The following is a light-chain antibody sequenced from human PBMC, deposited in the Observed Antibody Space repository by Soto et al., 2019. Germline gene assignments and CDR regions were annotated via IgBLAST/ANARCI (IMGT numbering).Light chain of an antibody. CDR2: KAS. V-gene: IGKV1-5*03. CDR1: QTLSSW. CDR3: QHYNSYSEA. Sequence: DIQMTQSPSTLSGSVGARVTITCRASQTLSSWLAWYQQKPGKAPKLLIYKASTLNSGVPSRFSGSGSGTEFTLTISSLQPDDFATYYCQHYNSYSEAFGQGTKVDIK. J-gene: IGKJ1*01.